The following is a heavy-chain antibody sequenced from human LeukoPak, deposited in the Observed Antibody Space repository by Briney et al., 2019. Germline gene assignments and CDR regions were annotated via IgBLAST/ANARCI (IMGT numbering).Heavy chain of an antibody. Sequence: GGSPRLSCAASGFSVSSNYMSWVRQAPGKGLEWVSGIYSAGSTYYADSVKGRFTISRDNSKNTLYLQMNSLRAEDTAVYYCAKGVAAAGTNYFDYWGQGTLVTVSS. CDR3: AKGVAAAGTNYFDY. D-gene: IGHD6-13*01. CDR1: GFSVSSNY. J-gene: IGHJ4*02. CDR2: IYSAGST. V-gene: IGHV3-53*01.